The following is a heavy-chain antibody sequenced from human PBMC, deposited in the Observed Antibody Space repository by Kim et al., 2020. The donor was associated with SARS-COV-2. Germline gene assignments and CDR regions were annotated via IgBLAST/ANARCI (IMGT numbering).Heavy chain of an antibody. CDR3: AREDRYSSSSPFDY. CDR1: GFTFSSYA. D-gene: IGHD6-6*01. J-gene: IGHJ4*02. V-gene: IGHV3-30*04. CDR2: ISYDGSNK. Sequence: GGSLRLSCAASGFTFSSYAMHWVRQAPGKGLEWVAVISYDGSNKYYADSVKGRFTISRDNSKNTLYLQMNSLRAEDTAVYYCAREDRYSSSSPFDYWGQGTLVTVSS.